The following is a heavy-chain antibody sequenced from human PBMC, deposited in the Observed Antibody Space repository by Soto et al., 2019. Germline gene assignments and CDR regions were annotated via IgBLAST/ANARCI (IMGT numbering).Heavy chain of an antibody. V-gene: IGHV1-46*01. J-gene: IGHJ3*02. CDR1: GYAFTAYY. D-gene: IGHD2-21*02. Sequence: QVQLVQSGAGVLRPGASLKVSCKASGYAFTAYYIHWVRQAPGQGLEWLGVINPSGGSTSPAQKFQGRVTMTRDTSTSTVYMELSSLKSEDTDVYYCARTAGHAPFDIWGQGTMVTVSS. CDR2: INPSGGST. CDR3: ARTAGHAPFDI.